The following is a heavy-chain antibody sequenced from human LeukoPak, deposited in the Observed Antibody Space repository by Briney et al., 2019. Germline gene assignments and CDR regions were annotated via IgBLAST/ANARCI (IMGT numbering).Heavy chain of an antibody. CDR1: GGSISSYY. CDR3: ARQSDGYYYYMDV. Sequence: PSETLSLTCTVSGGSISSYYWSWIRQPPGKGLEWIGYIYTSGSTNYNPSLKSRVTISVDTSKNQFSLKLSSVTAADTAVYYCARQSDGYYYYMDVWGKGATVTVSS. V-gene: IGHV4-4*09. J-gene: IGHJ6*03. CDR2: IYTSGST.